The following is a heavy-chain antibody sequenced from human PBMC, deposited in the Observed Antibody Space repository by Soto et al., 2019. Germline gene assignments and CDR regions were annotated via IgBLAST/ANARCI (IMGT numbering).Heavy chain of an antibody. CDR2: ISSSSSYI. CDR3: ARYLRQIVVVVASAFDI. J-gene: IGHJ3*02. CDR1: GFTFSSYS. V-gene: IGHV3-21*01. D-gene: IGHD2-15*01. Sequence: GGSLRLSCAASGFTFSSYSMNWVRQAPGKGLEGVSSISSSSSYIYYADSVKGRFTISRDTAKNSLYLQMNSLRAEDTAVYSCARYLRQIVVVVASAFDIWGQGTMVTVSS.